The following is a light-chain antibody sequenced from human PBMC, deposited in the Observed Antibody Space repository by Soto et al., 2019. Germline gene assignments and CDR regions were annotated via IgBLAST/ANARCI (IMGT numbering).Light chain of an antibody. CDR1: QNVGSN. V-gene: IGKV3-15*01. CDR2: AAS. J-gene: IGKJ1*01. CDR3: QQFDHWPGT. Sequence: EIVMTQSPATLSVSPGERATLSCRASQNVGSNLAWYQQKPGQAPRLLIYAASNRATRIPTRFSGSGSGTEFTLSISSLQSEDFALYYCQQFDHWPGTFGQGTKVEIK.